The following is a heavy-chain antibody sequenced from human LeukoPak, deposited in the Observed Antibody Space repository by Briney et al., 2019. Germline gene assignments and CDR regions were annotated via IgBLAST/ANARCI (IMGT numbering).Heavy chain of an antibody. Sequence: GGSLRLSCAASGFTFNSYAMSWVRQAPGKGLEWVSTISGSGGSAYYADSVKGRFTISRDNSKNTVYLQMNGLRADDTAVYYCAKGSEYSSSSGLDYWGQGTLVTVSS. CDR3: AKGSEYSSSSGLDY. CDR1: GFTFNSYA. V-gene: IGHV3-23*01. D-gene: IGHD6-6*01. J-gene: IGHJ4*02. CDR2: ISGSGGSA.